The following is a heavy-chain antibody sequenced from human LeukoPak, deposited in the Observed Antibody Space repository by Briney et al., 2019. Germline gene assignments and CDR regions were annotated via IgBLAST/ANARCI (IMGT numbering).Heavy chain of an antibody. CDR3: ARSWGLWFGELSPLDP. D-gene: IGHD3-10*01. J-gene: IGHJ5*02. V-gene: IGHV3-30-3*01. CDR2: ISDDGSNK. CDR1: GFTFSSYA. Sequence: GGSLRLSCAASGFTFSSYAMHWVRQAPGKGLEWVAVISDDGSNKYYADSVKGRFTISRDNSKNTLYLQLNSLRAEDTAVYYCARSWGLWFGELSPLDPWGQGTLVTVSS.